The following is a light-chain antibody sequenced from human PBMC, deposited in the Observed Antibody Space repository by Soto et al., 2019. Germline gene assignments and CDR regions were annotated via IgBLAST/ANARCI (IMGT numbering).Light chain of an antibody. CDR2: KAS. J-gene: IGKJ2*01. CDR1: QSVSDW. CDR3: QQYNTFSPYT. Sequence: DIQMTQSPSTLSASVGDRVTLTCRASQSVSDWLAWYQQKPGKAPKLLIYKASNLESGVPSRFSGSGSGTEFTLTISSLQPDDSATYYCQQYNTFSPYTVGQGTKVEIK. V-gene: IGKV1-5*03.